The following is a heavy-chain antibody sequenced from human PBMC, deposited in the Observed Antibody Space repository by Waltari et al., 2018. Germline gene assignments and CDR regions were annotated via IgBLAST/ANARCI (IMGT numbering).Heavy chain of an antibody. D-gene: IGHD7-27*01. CDR1: GFTFSTYW. Sequence: DVQVVESGGGLVQPGESLRLSCAASGFTFSTYWMCWVCQVPGKGPLWVSRINNDANRKEYAGSVKGRFRISRDNAKNRLYLQINSLRAEDTAVYYCARSTLSGASYLDNWGQGTLVTVSS. V-gene: IGHV3-74*01. CDR2: INNDANRK. J-gene: IGHJ4*02. CDR3: ARSTLSGASYLDN.